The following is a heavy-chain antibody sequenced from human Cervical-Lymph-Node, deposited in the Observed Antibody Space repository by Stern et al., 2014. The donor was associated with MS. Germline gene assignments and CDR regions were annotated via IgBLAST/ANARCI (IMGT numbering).Heavy chain of an antibody. Sequence: EVQLVESGGGLIQPGGSLRLSCAASGFTVSSNYMSWVRQAPGKGLEWVSIIYSGGRTYYAGSVKGRFTISRDSSKNTLYLQMNSLRAEDTAVYYCARASRYCSTTSCYIYYYGMDVWGQGTTVTVSS. J-gene: IGHJ6*02. D-gene: IGHD2-2*02. V-gene: IGHV3-53*01. CDR1: GFTVSSNY. CDR2: IYSGGRT. CDR3: ARASRYCSTTSCYIYYYGMDV.